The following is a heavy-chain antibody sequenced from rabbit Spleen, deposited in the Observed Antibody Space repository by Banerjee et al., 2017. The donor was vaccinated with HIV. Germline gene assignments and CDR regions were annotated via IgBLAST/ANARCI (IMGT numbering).Heavy chain of an antibody. D-gene: IGHD6-1*01. CDR2: INTGSGTT. CDR1: GLDGSSSYW. CDR3: ARSGSDGWTWDL. J-gene: IGHJ4*01. Sequence: QSLEESGGDLVKPGASLTLTCTASGLDGSSSYWICWVRQAPGKGLEWIACINTGSGTTYYATWAKGRFTISKTSSTTVTLQMTSLTVADTATYFCARSGSDGWTWDLWGPGTLVTVS. V-gene: IGHV1S40*01.